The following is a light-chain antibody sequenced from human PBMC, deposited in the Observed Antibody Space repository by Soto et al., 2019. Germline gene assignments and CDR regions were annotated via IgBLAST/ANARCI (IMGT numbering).Light chain of an antibody. J-gene: IGKJ5*01. CDR3: QQFNSYPIT. V-gene: IGKV1-13*02. CDR2: DAS. Sequence: IQLTQSPSTLYASVGDRVTITCRASQGIISALAWYQQKPGKAPKLLIYDASSLESGVPSRFSGSGSGTDFTLTISSLQPEDFATYYCQQFNSYPITFGQGTRLEIK. CDR1: QGIISA.